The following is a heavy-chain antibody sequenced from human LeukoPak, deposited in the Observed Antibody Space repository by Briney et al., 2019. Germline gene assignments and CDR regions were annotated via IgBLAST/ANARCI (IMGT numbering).Heavy chain of an antibody. J-gene: IGHJ3*02. CDR1: GGSISSYY. Sequence: SETLSLTCTVSGGSISSYYWSWIRQPPGKGLEWIGYIYYSGSTNYNPSLKSRVTISVDTSKNQFSLKLSSVTAADTALYYCARLFGDYETPAFDIWGQGTMVTVSS. D-gene: IGHD4-17*01. V-gene: IGHV4-59*08. CDR2: IYYSGST. CDR3: ARLFGDYETPAFDI.